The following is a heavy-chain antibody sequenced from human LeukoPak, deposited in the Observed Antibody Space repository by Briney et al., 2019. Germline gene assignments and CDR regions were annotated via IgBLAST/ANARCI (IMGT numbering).Heavy chain of an antibody. CDR2: IYYSGCT. D-gene: IGHD6-13*01. CDR3: ATSIAAAAPGYFDY. CDR1: GGSISRYY. V-gene: IGHV4-59*08. J-gene: IGHJ4*02. Sequence: SETLSLTCTVSGGSISRYYWSWIRQPPGKGLEWIGYIYYSGCTNYNPSLKSRVTISVDTSKNQFSLKLSSVTAADTAVYYCATSIAAAAPGYFDYWGQGTLVTVSS.